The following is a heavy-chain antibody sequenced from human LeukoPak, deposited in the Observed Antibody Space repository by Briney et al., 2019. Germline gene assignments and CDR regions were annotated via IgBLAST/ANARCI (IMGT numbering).Heavy chain of an antibody. D-gene: IGHD6-19*01. Sequence: ASVKVSCKASGYTFTSYGISWVRQAPGQGLEWMGGISAYNGNTNYAQKLQVRVTMTTDTSTSTAYMELRSLRSEDTAVYYCARDQGAPIAVAATFDYWGQGTLVTVSS. V-gene: IGHV1-18*04. J-gene: IGHJ4*02. CDR1: GYTFTSYG. CDR2: ISAYNGNT. CDR3: ARDQGAPIAVAATFDY.